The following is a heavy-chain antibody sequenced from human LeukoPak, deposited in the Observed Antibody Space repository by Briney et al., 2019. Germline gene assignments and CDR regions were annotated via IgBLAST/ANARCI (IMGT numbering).Heavy chain of an antibody. CDR2: ISYDGSNK. Sequence: GGSLRLSCAASGFTFSTYAMHWVRQAPGKGLEWVSAISYDGSNKYYADFVKGRFTISRDNAKNSLYLQMNSLRAEDTAVYYCARDLIDSSGYQNAFDIWGQGTMVTVSS. CDR3: ARDLIDSSGYQNAFDI. CDR1: GFTFSTYA. J-gene: IGHJ3*02. V-gene: IGHV3-30-3*01. D-gene: IGHD3-22*01.